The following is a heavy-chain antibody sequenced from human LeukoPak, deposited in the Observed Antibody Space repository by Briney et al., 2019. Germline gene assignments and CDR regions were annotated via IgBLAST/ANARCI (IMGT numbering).Heavy chain of an antibody. CDR1: GDSISSVGYY. J-gene: IGHJ4*02. CDR2: IYYSGST. V-gene: IGHV4-31*03. CDR3: ARDNYYDSRGYYRPFDY. Sequence: PSQTLSLTCTVSGDSISSVGYYWSWIRQHPGKGLEWNGYIYYSGSTYYNPSLKSRVTISIDASKNQFSLKLSSVTAADTAVYYCARDNYYDSRGYYRPFDYWGQGTLVTVSS. D-gene: IGHD3-22*01.